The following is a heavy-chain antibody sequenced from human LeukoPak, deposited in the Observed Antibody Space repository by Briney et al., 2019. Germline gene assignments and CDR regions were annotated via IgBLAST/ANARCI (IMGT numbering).Heavy chain of an antibody. J-gene: IGHJ4*02. Sequence: GGSLRLSCVTSGFTFSDCGMHWVRQAPGKGLEWVAFIWYDGSDKYYADSVKGRFTISRDSSQSALYLQMNSLRPEDTAVYYCAREWRGGDCYYDYWGQGTLVTVSS. CDR3: AREWRGGDCYYDY. D-gene: IGHD2-21*01. CDR2: IWYDGSDK. V-gene: IGHV3-30*02. CDR1: GFTFSDCG.